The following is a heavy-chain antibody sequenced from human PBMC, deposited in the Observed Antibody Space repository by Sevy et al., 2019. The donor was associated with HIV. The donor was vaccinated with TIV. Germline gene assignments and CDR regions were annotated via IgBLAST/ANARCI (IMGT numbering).Heavy chain of an antibody. CDR2: ISSSGSTI. CDR1: GFTFSDYY. CDR3: ARDPTYYDFWSGYCTGWFDP. J-gene: IGHJ5*02. D-gene: IGHD3-3*01. Sequence: GGSLRLSCAASGFTFSDYYMSWVRQAPGKGLEWVSYISSSGSTIYYADSVKGRFTISRDKAKNSLYLQMNSLRAEDTAVYYCARDPTYYDFWSGYCTGWFDPWGQGTLVTVSS. V-gene: IGHV3-11*01.